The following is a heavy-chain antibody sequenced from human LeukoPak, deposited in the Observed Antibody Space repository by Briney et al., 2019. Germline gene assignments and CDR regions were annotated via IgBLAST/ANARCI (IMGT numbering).Heavy chain of an antibody. CDR1: GFTFSSYS. D-gene: IGHD3-22*01. Sequence: GGSLRLSCEAPGFTFSSYSIRWVRQAPGTGLEWVSSIPGSGGATYYADPVRGRFSTSTDSSKNTVYLQMNSLRDEDTAVYYCARARPWDSSRSYYFGMDVWGHGTTVTVSS. J-gene: IGHJ6*02. CDR2: IPGSGGAT. CDR3: ARARPWDSSRSYYFGMDV. V-gene: IGHV3-23*01.